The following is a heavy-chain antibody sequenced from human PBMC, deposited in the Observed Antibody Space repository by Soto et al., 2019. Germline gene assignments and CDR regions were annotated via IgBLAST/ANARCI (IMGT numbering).Heavy chain of an antibody. Sequence: DVQLLESGGGLVQPGGSLRLSCAASGFTFRSYAMSWVRPAPGKGLEWVSGISGSGISTHYADSVKGRFTVYRDNSKNTLYMPMNRLRAEDTAVYNCANEPVGPDWYFDLWGRGTLVTVSS. J-gene: IGHJ2*01. CDR1: GFTFRSYA. CDR3: ANEPVGPDWYFDL. CDR2: ISGSGIST. V-gene: IGHV3-23*01.